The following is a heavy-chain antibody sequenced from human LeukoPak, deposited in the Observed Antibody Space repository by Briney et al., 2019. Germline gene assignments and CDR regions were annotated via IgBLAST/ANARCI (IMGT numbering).Heavy chain of an antibody. CDR2: IHHSGST. CDR1: GVSFSGYY. Sequence: PSETLSLTCAVYGVSFSGYYWSWIRQPPGKGLKWIGEIHHSGSTNYNPSLKSRVTILVDTSKNQFSLKLSSVTAADTAVYYCAELYSSGPWGQGTLVTVSS. D-gene: IGHD3-22*01. V-gene: IGHV4-34*01. J-gene: IGHJ5*02. CDR3: AELYSSGP.